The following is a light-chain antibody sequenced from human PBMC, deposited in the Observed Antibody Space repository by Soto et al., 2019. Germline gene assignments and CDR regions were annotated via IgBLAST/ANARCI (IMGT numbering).Light chain of an antibody. CDR2: GNS. CDR1: SSNIGAGHD. CDR3: QSYASSLSAVV. J-gene: IGLJ2*01. Sequence: QSVLTQPPSVSGAPGQRVTISCAGSSSNIGAGHDVHWYQQLPGTAPKLLIYGNSNRPSGVPDRFSGSKSGTSGSLAITGLQAEDEADYYCQSYASSLSAVVFGGGTKLTVL. V-gene: IGLV1-40*01.